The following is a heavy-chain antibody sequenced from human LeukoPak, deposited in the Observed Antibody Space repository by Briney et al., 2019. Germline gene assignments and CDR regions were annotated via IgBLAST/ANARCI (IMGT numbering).Heavy chain of an antibody. J-gene: IGHJ4*02. CDR3: ARDPGARRGYYFDY. CDR2: INYSGST. D-gene: IGHD7-27*01. V-gene: IGHV4-39*07. CDR1: GGSISSSSHY. Sequence: SETLSLTCTVSGGSISSSSHYWSWLRQPPGKGLEWIASINYSGSTYYNPSLKSRVTISVDTSKNQFSLELSSVTAADTAVYYCARDPGARRGYYFDYWGQGTLVTVSS.